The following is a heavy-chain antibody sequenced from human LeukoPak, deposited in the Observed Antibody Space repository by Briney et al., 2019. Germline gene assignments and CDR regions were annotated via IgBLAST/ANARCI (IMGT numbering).Heavy chain of an antibody. V-gene: IGHV4-39*01. CDR3: ARHDSSGPYNAFDV. J-gene: IGHJ3*01. CDR2: IYYSGST. CDR1: GGSISSSSYY. D-gene: IGHD3-22*01. Sequence: NPSETLSLTCTVSGGSISSSSYYWGWIRQPPGKGLEWIGSIYYSGSTYYNPSLKSRVTISVDTSKSQFSLKLSSVTAADTAEYYCARHDSSGPYNAFDVWGQGTMVTVSS.